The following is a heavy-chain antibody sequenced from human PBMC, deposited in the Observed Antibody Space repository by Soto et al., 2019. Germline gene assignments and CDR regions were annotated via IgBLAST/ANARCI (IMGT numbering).Heavy chain of an antibody. D-gene: IGHD3-22*01. CDR3: ARAYDTSGYPYFDY. V-gene: IGHV3-33*01. CDR2: IWFDGSNK. J-gene: IGHJ4*02. Sequence: GGSLRLSFEAFGFTLSRYGLHWVGQAPGKGLEWVAVIWFDGSNKNYADSVKGRFTVSKDNSKNTLYLQMDGLGAEDTAVYYCARAYDTSGYPYFDYWGQGTLVTVSS. CDR1: GFTLSRYG.